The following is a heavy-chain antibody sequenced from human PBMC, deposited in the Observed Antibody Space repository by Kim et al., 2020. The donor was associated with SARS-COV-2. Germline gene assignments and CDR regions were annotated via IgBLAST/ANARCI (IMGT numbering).Heavy chain of an antibody. J-gene: IGHJ2*01. Sequence: SETLSLTCTVSGGSISSYYWSWIRQPPGKGLEWIGYIYYSGSTNYNPSLKSRVTISVDTSKNQFSLKLSSVTAADTAVYYCARVAADYYDSSGYYYVYWYFDLWGRGTLVTVSS. CDR2: IYYSGST. CDR1: GGSISSYY. CDR3: ARVAADYYDSSGYYYVYWYFDL. D-gene: IGHD3-22*01. V-gene: IGHV4-59*01.